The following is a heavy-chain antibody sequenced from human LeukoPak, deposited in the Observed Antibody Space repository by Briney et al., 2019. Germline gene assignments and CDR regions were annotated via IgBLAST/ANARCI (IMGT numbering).Heavy chain of an antibody. D-gene: IGHD3-10*01. J-gene: IGHJ4*02. V-gene: IGHV3-21*01. CDR3: ARGRPMIRGVITYFDY. CDR2: ISSSSSYI. CDR1: GYTFNNAW. Sequence: GGSLRLSCAASGYTFNNAWMNWVRQAPGKGLEWVSSISSSSSYIYYADSVKGRFTISRDNAKNSLYLQMDSLRAEDTAVYYCARGRPMIRGVITYFDYWGQGTLVTVSS.